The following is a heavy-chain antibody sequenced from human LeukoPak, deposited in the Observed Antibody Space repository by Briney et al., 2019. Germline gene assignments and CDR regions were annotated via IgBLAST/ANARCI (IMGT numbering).Heavy chain of an antibody. CDR1: GGSISSGDYY. CDR2: IYYSGST. D-gene: IGHD5-18*01. Sequence: SETLSLTCTVSGGSISSGDYYWRWLRQPPGRGREWIGYIYYSGSTNYNPSLKSRVTISVDTSKNQFSLKLSSVTAADTAVYYCASVDTAVSGYFDYWGQGTLVTVSS. CDR3: ASVDTAVSGYFDY. V-gene: IGHV4-61*08. J-gene: IGHJ4*02.